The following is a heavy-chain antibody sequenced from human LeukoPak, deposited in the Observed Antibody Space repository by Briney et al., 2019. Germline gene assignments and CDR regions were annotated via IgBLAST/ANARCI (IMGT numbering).Heavy chain of an antibody. V-gene: IGHV3-13*05. CDR2: IGSGGDP. D-gene: IGHD6-19*01. J-gene: IGHJ4*02. CDR3: ARGTSSGFDY. CDR1: GFTFSSYD. Sequence: PGGSLRLSCAASGFTFSSYDIHWIRQAAGEGLEWVSAIGSGGDPYYAGSVKGRFTISRENAKNSLYLQMNSLGAGGTAVYYCARGTSSGFDYWGQGTLVTDSS.